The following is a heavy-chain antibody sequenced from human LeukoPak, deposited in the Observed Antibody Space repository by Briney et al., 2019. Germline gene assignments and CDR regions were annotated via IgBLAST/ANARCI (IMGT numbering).Heavy chain of an antibody. Sequence: PGGSLRLSCAASGFTFSNYAMSWVRQAPGKGLEWVSAISGSGGSIYYADSVKGRFTISRDNSKNTLYLQMNSLRAEDTAVYYCAKTPIYDSGWFDPWGQRTLVTVSS. CDR3: AKTPIYDSGWFDP. D-gene: IGHD3-22*01. CDR1: GFTFSNYA. CDR2: ISGSGGSI. J-gene: IGHJ5*02. V-gene: IGHV3-23*01.